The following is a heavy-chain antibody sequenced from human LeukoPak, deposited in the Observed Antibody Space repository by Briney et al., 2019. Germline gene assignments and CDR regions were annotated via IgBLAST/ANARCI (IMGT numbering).Heavy chain of an antibody. D-gene: IGHD1-26*01. CDR2: IKEDGSEK. Sequence: GGSLRLSCAASGFTFSSYWMSWVRQAPGKGLEWVANIKEDGSEKYNVDSVKGQFTISRDNAKNSLYLQMNSLRAEDTAVYYCARFIRGATQSSYDSWGQETLVTVS. V-gene: IGHV3-7*01. CDR1: GFTFSSYW. J-gene: IGHJ4*02. CDR3: ARFIRGATQSSYDS.